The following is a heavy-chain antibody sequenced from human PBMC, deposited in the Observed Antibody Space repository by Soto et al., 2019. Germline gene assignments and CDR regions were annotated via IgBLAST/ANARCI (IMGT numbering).Heavy chain of an antibody. Sequence: PGESLKMSCNGSGYSFTIYCISLVLQMPGKGLDWMWRIDPSDSYTNYSPSFQGHVTISADKSISTAYLQWSSLKASDTAMYYCARPPTSYCGGDCYTGYYYYGMDVWGQGTTVTVSS. CDR1: GYSFTIYC. J-gene: IGHJ6*02. CDR2: IDPSDSYT. D-gene: IGHD2-21*02. V-gene: IGHV5-10-1*01. CDR3: ARPPTSYCGGDCYTGYYYYGMDV.